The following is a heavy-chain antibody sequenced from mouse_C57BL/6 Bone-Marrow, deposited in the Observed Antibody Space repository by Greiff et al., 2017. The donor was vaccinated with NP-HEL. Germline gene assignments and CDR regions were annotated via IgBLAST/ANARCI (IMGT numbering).Heavy chain of an antibody. Sequence: LSFPSSFFPFPVYFLYFFLPIPVPCLSFISSIYPGSGNTYYNDKFKGKSTLTAEKSSSTAYMQLSSLTSEDSAVYFCARRGITTDSLLFDYWGQGTTLTVSS. J-gene: IGHJ2*01. CDR1: FFPFPVYF. CDR2: IYPGSGNT. V-gene: IGHV1-76*01. D-gene: IGHD1-1*01. CDR3: ARRGITTDSLLFDY.